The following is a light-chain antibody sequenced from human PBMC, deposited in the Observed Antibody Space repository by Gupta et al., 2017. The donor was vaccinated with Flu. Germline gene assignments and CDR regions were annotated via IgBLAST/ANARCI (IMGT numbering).Light chain of an antibody. CDR1: T. V-gene: IGLV1-44*01. CDR3: AAWDDSLNAWI. CDR2: SNN. J-gene: IGLJ2*01. Sequence: TVNWFQQVPGMAPRLLIYSNNQRPSGVPDRFSGSKSGTSASLAISGLESEDGVDYYCAAWDDSLNAWILGGGTKLTVL.